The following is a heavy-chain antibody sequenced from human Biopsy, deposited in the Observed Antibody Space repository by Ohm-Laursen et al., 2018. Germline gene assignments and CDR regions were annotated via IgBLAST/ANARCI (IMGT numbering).Heavy chain of an antibody. CDR3: ARDSGILNYGNFKYYHYYGMDV. J-gene: IGHJ6*02. CDR2: LFTSGTT. Sequence: SETLSLTCNVSGGSINSYYWSWMRQPAGKGLEWIGRLFTSGTTNYSPSLNNRVTMSVDTSKNQFSLRLTSVTAADTAVYYCARDSGILNYGNFKYYHYYGMDVWGQGTKATVSS. V-gene: IGHV4-4*07. CDR1: GGSINSYY. D-gene: IGHD4-11*01.